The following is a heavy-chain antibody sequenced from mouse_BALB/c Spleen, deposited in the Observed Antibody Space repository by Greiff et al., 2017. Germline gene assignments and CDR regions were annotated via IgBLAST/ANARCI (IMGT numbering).Heavy chain of an antibody. Sequence: QVHVKQSGAELVRPGSSVKISCKASGYAFSSYWMNWVKQRPGQGLEWIGQIYPGDGDTNYNGKFKGKATLTADKSSSTAYMQLSSLTSEDSAVYFCARDWDYAMDYWGQGTSVTVSS. CDR3: ARDWDYAMDY. CDR1: GYAFSSYW. J-gene: IGHJ4*01. D-gene: IGHD4-1*01. CDR2: IYPGDGDT. V-gene: IGHV1-80*01.